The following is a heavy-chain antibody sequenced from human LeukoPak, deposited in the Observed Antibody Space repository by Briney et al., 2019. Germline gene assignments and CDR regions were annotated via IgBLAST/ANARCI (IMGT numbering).Heavy chain of an antibody. CDR1: GGSIDISGYY. V-gene: IGHV4-30-2*06. D-gene: IGHD6-13*01. J-gene: IGHJ4*02. Sequence: PSETLSLTCSVSGGSIDISGYYWSWIRQSPGKGLEWIGYIYRSGSTDYNPSLKSRVSMSVDRPKNQFSLKLNSMTAADTAVYYCSSHVSAAAGGRWGPGTLVTISS. CDR3: SSHVSAAAGGR. CDR2: IYRSGST.